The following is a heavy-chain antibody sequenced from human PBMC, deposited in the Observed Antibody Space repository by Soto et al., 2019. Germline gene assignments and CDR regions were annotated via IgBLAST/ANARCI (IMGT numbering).Heavy chain of an antibody. CDR2: ISAYNGNT. Sequence: ASVKVSCKASGYTFTSYGISWVRQAPGQGLEWMGWISAYNGNTNYAQKLQGRVTMTTDTSTSTAYMDLRSLRSDDTAVYYCARYREGWLQSRSYGMDVWGQGTTVTVSS. D-gene: IGHD5-12*01. CDR3: ARYREGWLQSRSYGMDV. V-gene: IGHV1-18*04. CDR1: GYTFTSYG. J-gene: IGHJ6*02.